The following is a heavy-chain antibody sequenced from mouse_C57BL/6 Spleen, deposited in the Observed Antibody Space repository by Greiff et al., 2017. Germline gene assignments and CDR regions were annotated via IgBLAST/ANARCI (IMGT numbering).Heavy chain of an antibody. CDR1: GYTFTSYW. Sequence: QVQLQQPGAELVRPGSSVKLSCKASGYTFTSYWMHWVKQRPIQGLEWIGNIDPSDSETHYNQKFKDKATLTVDKSSSTAYMQLSSLTSEDSAVYYCAIEYGWLPWAYWGQGTLVTVSA. CDR2: IDPSDSET. D-gene: IGHD2-3*01. J-gene: IGHJ3*01. CDR3: AIEYGWLPWAY. V-gene: IGHV1-52*01.